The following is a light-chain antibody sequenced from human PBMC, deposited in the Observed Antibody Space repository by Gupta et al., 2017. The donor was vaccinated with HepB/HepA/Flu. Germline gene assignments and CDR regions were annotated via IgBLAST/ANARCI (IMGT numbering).Light chain of an antibody. CDR2: EGS. Sequence: DVVMTQTPLSLSVTPGQPASISCKSSQSLLDSHGKTYLYWYLQKPGQSPQALIYEGSNRFSAVPDRFSSSRSARDFTLKIIRREAEDVAVYYCRLRIQVPITFGEGTQLEIK. J-gene: IGKJ5*01. CDR1: QSLLDSHGKTY. CDR3: RLRIQVPIT. V-gene: IGKV2D-29*02.